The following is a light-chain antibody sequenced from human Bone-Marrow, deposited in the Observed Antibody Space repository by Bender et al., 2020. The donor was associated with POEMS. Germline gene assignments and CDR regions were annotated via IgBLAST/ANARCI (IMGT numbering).Light chain of an antibody. J-gene: IGLJ3*02. CDR3: ATWDDSLNSWV. CDR1: SSKFGSYP. V-gene: IGLV1-44*01. Sequence: QSVLTQPPSASGTPGQRVTISCSGSSSKFGSYPVNWYQQLPGAAPKLVIFNNSQRPSGVPDRFSGSNSGTSASLAISGLLSDDQADFYCATWDDSLNSWVLGGGTKLTVL. CDR2: NNS.